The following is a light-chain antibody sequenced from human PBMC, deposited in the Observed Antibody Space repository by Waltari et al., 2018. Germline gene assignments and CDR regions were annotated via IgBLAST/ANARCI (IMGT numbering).Light chain of an antibody. CDR3: QSYDSSMGV. V-gene: IGLV6-57*01. Sequence: NFMLTQPHSVSESPGKTVTISCTCSSGSIASNYVPWYQQRPGSSPTTVIYEDNQRPSGVPDRFSGSIDSSSNSASLTISGLKTEDEADYYCQSYDSSMGVFGGGTKLTVL. CDR2: EDN. J-gene: IGLJ2*01. CDR1: SGSIASNY.